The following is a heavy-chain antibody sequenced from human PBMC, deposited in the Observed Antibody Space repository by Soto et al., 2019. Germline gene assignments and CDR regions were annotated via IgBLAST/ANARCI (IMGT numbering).Heavy chain of an antibody. CDR2: INPNSGGT. CDR1: GYTFTGYY. D-gene: IGHD6-6*01. CDR3: ARGWGGSSLYYFDY. V-gene: IGHV1-2*04. Sequence: ASVKVSCKASGYTFTGYYMHWVRQAPGQGLEWMGWINPNSGGTNYAQKFQGWVTMTRDTSISTAYMELSRLRSDDTAVYYCARGWGGSSLYYFDYWGQGTLVTVSS. J-gene: IGHJ4*02.